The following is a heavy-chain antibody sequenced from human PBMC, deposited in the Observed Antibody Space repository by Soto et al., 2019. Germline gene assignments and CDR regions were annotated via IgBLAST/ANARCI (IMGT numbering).Heavy chain of an antibody. CDR2: ISGSGTIT. CDR3: AEWARYCSGADCRA. V-gene: IGHV3-23*01. J-gene: IGHJ5*02. D-gene: IGHD2-15*01. CDR1: GFPFSSRA. Sequence: EVQLLESGGGLVQPGGSLRLSCAASGFPFSSRAMSWVRQAPGKGLEWVSAISGSGTITYYADSVKGRFTISRDTSKNTRYLQMNSRRAEDTAVYYWAEWARYCSGADCRAWGQGTLVTVSS.